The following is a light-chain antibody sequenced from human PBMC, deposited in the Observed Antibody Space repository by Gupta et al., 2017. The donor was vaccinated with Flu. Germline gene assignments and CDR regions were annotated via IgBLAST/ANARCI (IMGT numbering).Light chain of an antibody. J-gene: IGKJ2*03. V-gene: IGKV3-11*01. CDR3: QQRSNWPPG. Sequence: IVLTQSPATLSLSPGERATLSCRASQSVSSYLAWYQQKPGQAPRLLIYDASNSATGIPARFSGSGSGTDFTLTISSLEPEDFAVYYCQQRSNWPPGFGQGTKLEIK. CDR1: QSVSSY. CDR2: DAS.